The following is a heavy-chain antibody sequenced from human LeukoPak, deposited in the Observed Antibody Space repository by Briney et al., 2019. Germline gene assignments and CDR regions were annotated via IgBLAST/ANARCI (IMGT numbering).Heavy chain of an antibody. CDR2: INPNSGGT. V-gene: IGHV1-2*02. Sequence: ASVKVSCRASGYTFTGYYMHWVRQAPGQGLEWMGWINPNSGGTNYAQKFQGRVTMTRDTSISTAYMELSRLRSDDTAVYYCARGLRVGATEAFDIWGQGTMVTVSS. CDR1: GYTFTGYY. J-gene: IGHJ3*02. D-gene: IGHD1-26*01. CDR3: ARGLRVGATEAFDI.